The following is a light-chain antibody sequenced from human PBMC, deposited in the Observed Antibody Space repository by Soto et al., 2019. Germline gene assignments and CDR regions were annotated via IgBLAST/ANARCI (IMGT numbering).Light chain of an antibody. Sequence: EIVLTQSPATLSLSPGERATLSCRASQSVSSYLAWYQQKPGQAPMLLIYDASNMATGIPVRFSGSGSGTDFTLTISSLEPEDFAVYYCQQRSNWITFGQGTRLEIK. CDR3: QQRSNWIT. CDR1: QSVSSY. V-gene: IGKV3-11*01. CDR2: DAS. J-gene: IGKJ5*01.